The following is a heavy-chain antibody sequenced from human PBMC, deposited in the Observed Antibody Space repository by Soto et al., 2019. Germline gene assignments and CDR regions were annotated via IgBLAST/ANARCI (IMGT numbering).Heavy chain of an antibody. J-gene: IGHJ4*02. CDR2: IYYSGST. CDR3: ARIIMVRGVSKDYYFGY. Sequence: ASETLSLTCTVSAGSISSSSYYWGWIRQPPGKGLEWIGSIYYSGSTYYNPSLKSRVTISVDTSKNQFSLKLSSVTAADTAVYYCARIIMVRGVSKDYYFGYWGQGTLVTVS. D-gene: IGHD3-10*01. CDR1: AGSISSSSYY. V-gene: IGHV4-39*01.